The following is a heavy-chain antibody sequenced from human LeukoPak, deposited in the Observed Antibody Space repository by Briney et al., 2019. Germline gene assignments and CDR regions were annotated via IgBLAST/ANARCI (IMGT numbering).Heavy chain of an antibody. CDR3: ARLEQLKAAPKEVHNWFDP. V-gene: IGHV4-39*01. CDR1: GGSISSSSYY. J-gene: IGHJ5*02. D-gene: IGHD6-6*01. CDR2: IYYSGST. Sequence: SETLSLTCTVSGGSISSSSYYWGWIRQPPGKGLEWIGSIYYSGSTYYNPSLKSRVTISVDTSKNQFSLKLSSVTAADTAVYYCARLEQLKAAPKEVHNWFDPWGQGTLVTVSS.